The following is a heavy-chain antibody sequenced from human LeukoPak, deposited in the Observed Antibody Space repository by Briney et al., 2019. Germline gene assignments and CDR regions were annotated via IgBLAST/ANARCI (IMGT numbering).Heavy chain of an antibody. CDR2: IYYSGST. CDR1: GGSISSSSYY. J-gene: IGHJ3*02. V-gene: IGHV4-39*07. Sequence: SETLSLTCTVSGGSISSSSYYWGWIRQPPGKGLEWIGSIYYSGSTYYNPSLKSRVTISVDTSKNQFSLKLSSVTAADTAVYYCARGIVATPGAFDIWGQGTMVTVSS. D-gene: IGHD5-12*01. CDR3: ARGIVATPGAFDI.